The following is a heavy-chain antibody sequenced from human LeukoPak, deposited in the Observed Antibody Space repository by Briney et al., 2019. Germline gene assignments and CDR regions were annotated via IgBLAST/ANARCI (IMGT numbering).Heavy chain of an antibody. Sequence: SETLSLTCTVSGGSISSYYWSWIRQPPGKGLEWSGYIYYSGSTNYNPSLKSRVTISVDTSKTQFSLKLSSVTAADTAVYYCARERVGATGFDYWGQGTLVTVSS. CDR2: IYYSGST. D-gene: IGHD1-26*01. CDR3: ARERVGATGFDY. CDR1: GGSISSYY. J-gene: IGHJ4*02. V-gene: IGHV4-59*01.